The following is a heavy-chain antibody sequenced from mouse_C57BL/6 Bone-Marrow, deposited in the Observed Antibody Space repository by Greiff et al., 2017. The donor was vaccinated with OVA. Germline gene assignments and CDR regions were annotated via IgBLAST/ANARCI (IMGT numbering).Heavy chain of an antibody. CDR3: AIPYYGTWFAY. Sequence: VKLQESGAELARPGASVKLSCKASGYTFTSYGISWVKQRTGQGLEWIGEIYPRSGNTYYNEKFKGKATLTADKSSSTAYMQLSSLTSEDSAVYYCAIPYYGTWFAYWGQGTLVTVSA. J-gene: IGHJ3*01. CDR1: GYTFTSYG. V-gene: IGHV1-81*01. CDR2: IYPRSGNT. D-gene: IGHD2-10*01.